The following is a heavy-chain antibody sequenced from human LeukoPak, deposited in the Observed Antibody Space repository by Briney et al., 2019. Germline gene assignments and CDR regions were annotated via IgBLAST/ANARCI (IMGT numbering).Heavy chain of an antibody. D-gene: IGHD3-10*01. Sequence: GSLRLSCAASGFTVSSTYMNWIRQPPGKGLEWIGSIYYSGSTYYNPSLKSRVTISVDTSKNQFSLKLSSVTAADTAVYYCARQKYYYGSGGAFDIWGQGTMVTVSS. J-gene: IGHJ3*02. CDR2: IYYSGST. CDR1: GFTVSSTY. CDR3: ARQKYYYGSGGAFDI. V-gene: IGHV4-39*01.